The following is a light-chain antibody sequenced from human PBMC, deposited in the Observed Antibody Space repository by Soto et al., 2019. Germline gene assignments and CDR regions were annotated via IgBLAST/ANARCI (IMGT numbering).Light chain of an antibody. J-gene: IGLJ1*01. CDR3: CSYSRSTSLYV. Sequence: QSALTQPASVSGSPGQSITISCTGTSSDIGGSRYVSWYQHHPGKAPKLMIYEVSNRPSGVSNRFSGSKSGNTASLTISGLQTEDEADYYCCSYSRSTSLYVFGTGTKVTVL. CDR2: EVS. CDR1: SSDIGGSRY. V-gene: IGLV2-14*01.